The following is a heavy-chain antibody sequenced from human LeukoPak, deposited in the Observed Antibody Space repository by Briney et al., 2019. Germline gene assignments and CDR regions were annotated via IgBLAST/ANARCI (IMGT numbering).Heavy chain of an antibody. V-gene: IGHV4-39*07. J-gene: IGHJ4*02. CDR2: FHYSGST. Sequence: SETLSLTCTVSGGPIRSGTNSWGWVRQPPGRGLGWIGTFHYSGSTYYNPSLNSRVTVSVDTSKNEFSLKLTSVTAADTAVYYCARGSSIAVDYWGQGTLVTVSS. CDR3: ARGSSIAVDY. CDR1: GGPIRSGTNS. D-gene: IGHD6-6*01.